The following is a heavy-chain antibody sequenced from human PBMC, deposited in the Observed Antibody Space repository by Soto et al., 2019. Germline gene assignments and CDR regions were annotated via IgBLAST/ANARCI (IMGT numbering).Heavy chain of an antibody. V-gene: IGHV4-59*01. J-gene: IGHJ4*02. CDR3: GRFYYGLGEDY. CDR1: GGSISSYY. Sequence: QVQLQESGPGLVKPSETLSLTCTVSGGSISSYYWSWIRQPPGKGLEWIGYIYYSGSTNYNPSLKSRVTISVDTSKNQFSLKLSSVTAADTAVYYCGRFYYGLGEDYWGQGTLVTVSS. CDR2: IYYSGST. D-gene: IGHD3-10*01.